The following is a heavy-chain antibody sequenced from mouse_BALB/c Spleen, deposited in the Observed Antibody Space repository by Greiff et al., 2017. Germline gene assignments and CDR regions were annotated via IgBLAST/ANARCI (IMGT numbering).Heavy chain of an antibody. J-gene: IGHJ4*01. CDR1: GYNFTSYW. CDR2: IYPGSGST. Sequence: QVQLQQPGAELVKPGTSVKLSCKASGYNFTSYWINWVKLRPGQGLEWIGDIYPGSGSTNYNEKFKSKATLTVDTSSSTAYMQLSSLASEDSARYYCATKVQDYYGSSMDYWGQGTSVTVSS. CDR3: ATKVQDYYGSSMDY. V-gene: IGHV1-55*01. D-gene: IGHD1-1*01.